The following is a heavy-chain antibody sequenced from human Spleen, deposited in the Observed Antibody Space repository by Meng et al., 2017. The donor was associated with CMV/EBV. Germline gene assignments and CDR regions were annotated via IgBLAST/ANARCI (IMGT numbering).Heavy chain of an antibody. CDR2: IYSGGST. CDR1: GFTVSSSY. V-gene: IGHV3-53*01. Sequence: GESLKISCAASGFTVSSSYMSWVRQAPGKGLEWVSVIYSGGSTYYADSVKGRFTISRDNSKNTLYLQIISLRAEDTAVYYCARYSGSYYPFDYWGQGTLVTVSS. D-gene: IGHD1-26*01. CDR3: ARYSGSYYPFDY. J-gene: IGHJ4*02.